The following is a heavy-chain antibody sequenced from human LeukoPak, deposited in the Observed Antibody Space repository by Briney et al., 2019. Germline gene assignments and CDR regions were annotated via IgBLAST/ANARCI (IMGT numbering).Heavy chain of an antibody. CDR3: ASLYDSSGYYYYFDY. CDR1: GGSFSGYY. J-gene: IGHJ4*02. D-gene: IGHD3-22*01. CDR2: IYTSGST. Sequence: SETLSLTCAVYGGSFSGYYWSWILQPPGKGLEWIGRIYTSGSTTYNPSLKSRLTMSVDTSKNQFSLKLSSVTAADTAVYYCASLYDSSGYYYYFDYWGQGTLVTVSS. V-gene: IGHV4-59*10.